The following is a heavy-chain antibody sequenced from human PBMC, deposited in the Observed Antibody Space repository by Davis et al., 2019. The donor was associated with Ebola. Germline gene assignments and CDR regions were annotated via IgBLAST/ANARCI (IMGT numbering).Heavy chain of an antibody. J-gene: IGHJ4*02. V-gene: IGHV3-74*01. CDR2: INSDGSGT. Sequence: PGGSLRLSCAASGFTFSGYWMHWVRQVPGRGLEWVSRINSDGSGTSYADSVKGRFTISRDNAKNTLYLQMNSLRAEDTAVYYCARDGSSPTTEPGMNDYWGQGTLVTVSS. CDR1: GFTFSGYW. D-gene: IGHD6-13*01. CDR3: ARDGSSPTTEPGMNDY.